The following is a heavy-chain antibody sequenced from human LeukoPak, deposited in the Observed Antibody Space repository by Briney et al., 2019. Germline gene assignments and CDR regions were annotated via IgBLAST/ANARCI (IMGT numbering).Heavy chain of an antibody. CDR2: ISSSSSYI. CDR3: ARELSRFTPPDY. V-gene: IGHV3-21*01. CDR1: GFTFSSYS. J-gene: IGHJ4*02. D-gene: IGHD2-15*01. Sequence: PGGSLRLSCAASGFTFSSYSMNWVRQAPGKGLEWVSSISSSSSYIYYADSVKGRFTISRDNAKNSLYLQMNSLRAEDTAVYYCARELSRFTPPDYWGQGTLVTVSS.